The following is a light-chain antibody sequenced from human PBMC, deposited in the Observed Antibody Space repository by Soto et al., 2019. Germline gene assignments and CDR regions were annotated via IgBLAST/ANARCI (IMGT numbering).Light chain of an antibody. CDR3: SSYAASNNFYFV. J-gene: IGLJ3*02. Sequence: QSALTQPPSASGSPGQSATISCTGTSSDVGGYNYVSWYQQYPGRAPKLMIYEVTRRPSGVPDRFSGSKSGKTASLTVSGLQAEDEADYYCSSYAASNNFYFVFGGGTKLTVL. CDR1: SSDVGGYNY. V-gene: IGLV2-8*01. CDR2: EVT.